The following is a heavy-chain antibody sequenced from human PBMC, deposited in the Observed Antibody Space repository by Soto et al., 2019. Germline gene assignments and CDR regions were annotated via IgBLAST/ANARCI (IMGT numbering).Heavy chain of an antibody. CDR1: GYDFARTL. CDR3: ARLVGAYDSYFDH. V-gene: IGHV5-51*01. Sequence: PGESLKICCKASGYDFARTLIGCVRQLPGKGLDWLGIIYPGDSETRYSPCFRGQVTFSVDMSISTAYLQWSSLKTSDIAIYYCARLVGAYDSYFDHWGQGTRVTVSS. CDR2: IYPGDSET. J-gene: IGHJ4*02. D-gene: IGHD5-12*01.